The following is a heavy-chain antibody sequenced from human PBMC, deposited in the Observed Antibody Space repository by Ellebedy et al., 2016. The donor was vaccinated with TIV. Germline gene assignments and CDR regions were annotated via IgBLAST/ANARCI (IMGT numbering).Heavy chain of an antibody. CDR3: ARDVAAAGSGY. D-gene: IGHD6-13*01. J-gene: IGHJ4*02. Sequence: AASVKVSCKASGDTFSSYAINWVRQAPGQGLEWMGRIIPILNIANYAQKFQGRVTITADKSTSTAYTELSSLRSEDTAVYYCARDVAAAGSGYWGQGTLVTVSS. CDR2: IIPILNIA. CDR1: GDTFSSYA. V-gene: IGHV1-69*04.